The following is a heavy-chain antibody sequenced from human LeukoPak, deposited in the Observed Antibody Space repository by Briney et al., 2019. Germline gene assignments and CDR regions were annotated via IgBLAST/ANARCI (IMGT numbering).Heavy chain of an antibody. CDR2: INWNGDIT. CDR1: GFTFDDYG. V-gene: IGHV3-20*04. J-gene: IGHJ3*02. Sequence: GGSLRLSCAASGFTFDDYGMSWVRQAPGKGLEWVSNINWNGDITGYADSVKGRFTISRDNAKNSLYLQMSSLRAEDTALYYCARPGSGYYGEGAFDIWGQGTMVTVSS. CDR3: ARPGSGYYGEGAFDI. D-gene: IGHD3-22*01.